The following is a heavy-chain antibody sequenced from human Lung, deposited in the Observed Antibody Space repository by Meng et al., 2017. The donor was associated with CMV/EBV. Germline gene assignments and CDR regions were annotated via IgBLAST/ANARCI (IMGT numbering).Heavy chain of an antibody. J-gene: IGHJ6*02. CDR2: ISSSGSYI. CDR1: GFTFSSYT. CDR3: ARDYGSRGMDV. D-gene: IGHD3-10*01. Sequence: GGSLRLSCAASGFTFSSYTLNWVRQPPGEGLEWVSSISSSGSYIYYAASVKCRFTISRVNAENSLYLQMSGLRAEDTAVYFCARDYGSRGMDVWGQGTTVTVS. V-gene: IGHV3-21*06.